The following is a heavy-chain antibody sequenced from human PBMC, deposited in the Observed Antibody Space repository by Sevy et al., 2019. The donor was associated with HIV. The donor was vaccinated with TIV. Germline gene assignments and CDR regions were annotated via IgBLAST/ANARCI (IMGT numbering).Heavy chain of an antibody. CDR3: AKDLFGDHDAFDM. Sequence: GGSLRLSCAASGFTFSTFAVHWVHQAPGKGLEWVAVISYDGNNKYYADSVKGRFTISRDNSKNALYLQMNSLRAEDTAVYYCAKDLFGDHDAFDMWGQGTMVTVSS. V-gene: IGHV3-30*18. D-gene: IGHD3-16*01. CDR1: GFTFSTFA. J-gene: IGHJ3*02. CDR2: ISYDGNNK.